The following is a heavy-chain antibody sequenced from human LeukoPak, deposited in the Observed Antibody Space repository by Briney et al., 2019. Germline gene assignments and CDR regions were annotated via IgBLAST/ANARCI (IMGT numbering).Heavy chain of an antibody. D-gene: IGHD5-18*01. CDR1: GGSISSYY. Sequence: PSETLSLTCTVSGGSISSYYWSWIRQPPGKGLEWIGYIYYSGSTNYNPSLKSRVTISVDTSKNQFSLKLSSVTAADTAVYYCARTDTGLFDYWGQRTLVTVSS. V-gene: IGHV4-59*01. J-gene: IGHJ4*02. CDR2: IYYSGST. CDR3: ARTDTGLFDY.